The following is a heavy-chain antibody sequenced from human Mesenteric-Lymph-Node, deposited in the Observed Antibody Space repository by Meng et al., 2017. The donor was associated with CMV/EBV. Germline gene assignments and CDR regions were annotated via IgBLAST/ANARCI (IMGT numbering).Heavy chain of an antibody. V-gene: IGHV3-30-3*01. CDR2: ISYDGSDK. CDR3: AGDPNTSSCTGSNCQYNYAMDV. Sequence: GESLKISCAASGFTFTSYAMHWVRQAPGKGLEWVAVISYDGSDKYYADSVKGRFTISRDNAMDSFYLQMNSLRAEDTAIYYCAGDPNTSSCTGSNCQYNYAMDVWGRGTTVTVSS. J-gene: IGHJ6*02. CDR1: GFTFTSYA. D-gene: IGHD2-15*01.